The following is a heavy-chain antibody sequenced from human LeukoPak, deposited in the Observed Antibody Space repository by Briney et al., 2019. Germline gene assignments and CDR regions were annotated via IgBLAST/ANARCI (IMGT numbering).Heavy chain of an antibody. CDR1: EYTFTDYY. V-gene: IGHV1-2*02. CDR3: ARANFLSCSSTSCLFDY. Sequence: ASVKVSCKASEYTFTDYYLHWVRQAPGQGFEGMGWINPVSGGTNYVQKFQGRVTMTRDTSISTAYMELSRLRSDDTAVYYCARANFLSCSSTSCLFDYWGQGTLVTVSS. J-gene: IGHJ4*02. D-gene: IGHD2-2*01. CDR2: INPVSGGT.